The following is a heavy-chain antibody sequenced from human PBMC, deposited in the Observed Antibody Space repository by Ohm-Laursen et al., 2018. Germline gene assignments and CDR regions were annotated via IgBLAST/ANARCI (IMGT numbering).Heavy chain of an antibody. V-gene: IGHV1-69*04. J-gene: IGHJ6*02. CDR3: ARGYYDFWSGLGYGMDV. Sequence: GASVKVSCKASGGTFSSYAISWVRQAPGQGLEWMGRIIPILGIANYAQKFQGRVTITADKSTSTAYMELSSLRSEDTAVYYCARGYYDFWSGLGYGMDVWGQGTTVTVSS. CDR2: IIPILGIA. D-gene: IGHD3-3*01. CDR1: GGTFSSYA.